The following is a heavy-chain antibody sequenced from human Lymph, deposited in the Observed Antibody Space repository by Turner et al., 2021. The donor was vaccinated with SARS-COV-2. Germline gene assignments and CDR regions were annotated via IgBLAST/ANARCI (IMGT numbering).Heavy chain of an antibody. D-gene: IGHD3-3*01. J-gene: IGHJ6*02. Sequence: QVQRVESGGGVVEPGRSLRLSCAAPGFTFSSYAMHWVRQAPGKGLEWVTVISYDGSNKYYADSVKGRFTISRDNSKNTLYLQMNSLRAEDTAVYYCAKVRSIFGVVIGGMDVWGQGTTVTVSS. CDR2: ISYDGSNK. V-gene: IGHV3-30*18. CDR3: AKVRSIFGVVIGGMDV. CDR1: GFTFSSYA.